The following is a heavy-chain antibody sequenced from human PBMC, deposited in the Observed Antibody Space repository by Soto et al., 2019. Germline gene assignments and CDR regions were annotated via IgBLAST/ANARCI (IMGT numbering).Heavy chain of an antibody. J-gene: IGHJ6*02. CDR2: IDWDDDK. V-gene: IGHV2-70*11. CDR3: ARIRVGATTDYGMDV. CDR1: GFSLSTSGMC. D-gene: IGHD1-26*01. Sequence: SGPTLVKPTQTLTLTCTFSGFSLSTSGMCVSWIRQPPGKALEWLARIDWDDDKYYSTSLKTRLTISKDTSKNQEVLTMTNMDPVDTATYYCARIRVGATTDYGMDVWGQGTTVTVSS.